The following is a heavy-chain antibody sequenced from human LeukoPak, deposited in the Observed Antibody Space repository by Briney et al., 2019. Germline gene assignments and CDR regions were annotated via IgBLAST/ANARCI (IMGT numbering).Heavy chain of an antibody. J-gene: IGHJ4*02. V-gene: IGHV3-23*01. CDR1: GFTFSSYA. CDR3: AKDREIVVGGDY. Sequence: GSLRLSCAASGFTFSSYAMSWVRQAPGKGLEWVSAISGSGGSTYYADSVKGRFTISRDNSKNTLYLQMNSLRAEDTAVYYCAKDREIVVGGDYWGQGTLVTVSS. D-gene: IGHD3-22*01. CDR2: ISGSGGST.